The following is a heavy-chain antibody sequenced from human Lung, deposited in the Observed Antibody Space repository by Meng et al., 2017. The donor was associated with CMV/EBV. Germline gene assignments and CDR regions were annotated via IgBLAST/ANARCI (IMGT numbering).Heavy chain of an antibody. Sequence: SCTASGFTFNSYAMTWVRQAPGKGLEWVSLISDSGDSPYYADSVKGRFIISRDNSKNMVYLQMKSLRADDTAIYYCAKTLNGYGGEDSWGQGTQVTVSS. D-gene: IGHD5-18*01. V-gene: IGHV3-23*01. J-gene: IGHJ4*02. CDR1: GFTFNSYA. CDR3: AKTLNGYGGEDS. CDR2: ISDSGDSP.